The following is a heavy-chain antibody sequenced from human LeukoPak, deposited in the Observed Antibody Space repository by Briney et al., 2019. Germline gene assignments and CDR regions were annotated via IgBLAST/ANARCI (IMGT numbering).Heavy chain of an antibody. Sequence: SETLSLTCAVYGGSFSGYYWSWIRQPPGKGLEWIGEINHSGSTNYNPSLKSRVTISVDTSKNQFSLKLSSVTAADTAVYYCARGRRGAARAFDYWGQGPLVTVSS. J-gene: IGHJ4*02. V-gene: IGHV4-34*01. CDR1: GGSFSGYY. CDR2: INHSGST. CDR3: ARGRRGAARAFDY. D-gene: IGHD6-6*01.